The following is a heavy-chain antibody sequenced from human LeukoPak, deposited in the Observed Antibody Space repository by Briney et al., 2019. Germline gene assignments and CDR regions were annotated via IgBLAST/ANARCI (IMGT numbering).Heavy chain of an antibody. J-gene: IGHJ4*02. CDR2: ISSSGSTI. Sequence: GGSLRLSCAASGFTFSDYYMSWIRQAPGKGLEWVSYISSSGSTIYYADSVKGRSTISRDNAKNSLYLQMNSLRAEDTAVYYCARAPDWNPYFDYWGQGTLVTVSS. CDR1: GFTFSDYY. CDR3: ARAPDWNPYFDY. V-gene: IGHV3-11*01. D-gene: IGHD1-1*01.